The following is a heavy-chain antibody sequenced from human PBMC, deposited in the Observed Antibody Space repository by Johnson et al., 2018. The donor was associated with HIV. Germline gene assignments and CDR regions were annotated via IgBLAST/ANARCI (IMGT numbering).Heavy chain of an antibody. CDR2: ISYDGSNK. CDR1: GFTFSGYG. J-gene: IGHJ3*02. CDR3: ARDRGAFDI. Sequence: QVQLVESGGGLIHPGGSLRLSCAASGFTFSGYGMHWVRQAPGKGLEWVAVISYDGSNKYYADSVKGRFTISRDNSNNTLYLQMNSLRAEDTAVYYCARDRGAFDIWGQGTMVTVSS. V-gene: IGHV3-30*03.